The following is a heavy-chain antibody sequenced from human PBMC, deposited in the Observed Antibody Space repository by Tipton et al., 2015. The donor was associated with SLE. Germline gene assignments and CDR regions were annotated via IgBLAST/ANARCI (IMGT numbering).Heavy chain of an antibody. CDR2: IYYSGST. J-gene: IGHJ6*03. Sequence: TLSLTCTVSGGSISSYYWSWIRQPPGKGLEWIGYIYYSGSTNYNPSLKSRVTISVDTSKNQFSLKLSSVTAADTAVYYCARSLGGFRSGYYPHYMDVWGKGTTVTVSS. CDR1: GGSISSYY. D-gene: IGHD3-3*01. V-gene: IGHV4-59*01. CDR3: ARSLGGFRSGYYPHYMDV.